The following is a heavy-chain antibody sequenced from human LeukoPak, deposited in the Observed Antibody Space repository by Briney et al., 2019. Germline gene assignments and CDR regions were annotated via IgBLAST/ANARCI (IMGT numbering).Heavy chain of an antibody. CDR1: GFTFSSYA. CDR3: ARGGRTMIVVVLDY. Sequence: GGPLRLSCAASGFTFSSYAMSWVRQAPGKRLEWVSAISGGGGTTYYADSVKGRFTISRDNSKNTLYLQMNSLRAEDTAVYYCARGGRTMIVVVLDYWGQGTLVTVSS. CDR2: ISGGGGTT. V-gene: IGHV3-23*01. D-gene: IGHD3-22*01. J-gene: IGHJ4*02.